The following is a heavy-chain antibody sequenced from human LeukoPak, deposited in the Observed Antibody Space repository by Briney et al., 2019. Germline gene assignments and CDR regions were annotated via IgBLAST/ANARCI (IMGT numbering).Heavy chain of an antibody. CDR3: AIQDCSSTSCYFDY. CDR2: IIPIFGTA. Sequence: GASVKVSCKASGGTFSSNAISWVRQAPGQGLEWMGGIIPIFGTANYAQKFQGRVTITTDESTSTAYMELSSLRSEDTAVYYCAIQDCSSTSCYFDYWGQGTLVTVSS. V-gene: IGHV1-69*05. D-gene: IGHD2-2*01. J-gene: IGHJ4*02. CDR1: GGTFSSNA.